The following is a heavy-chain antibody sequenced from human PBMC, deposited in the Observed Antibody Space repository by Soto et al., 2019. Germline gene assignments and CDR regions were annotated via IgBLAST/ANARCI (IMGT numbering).Heavy chain of an antibody. V-gene: IGHV3-64*01. Sequence: GGSLRLSCAASGFTFSSYAMHWVRQAPGKGLEYVSAISSNGGSTYYANSVKGRFTISRDNSKNTLYLQMGSLRAEDMAVYYCARGQRFLEWFDPGPLDYWGQGTLVTVSS. D-gene: IGHD3-3*01. CDR3: ARGQRFLEWFDPGPLDY. J-gene: IGHJ4*02. CDR2: ISSNGGST. CDR1: GFTFSSYA.